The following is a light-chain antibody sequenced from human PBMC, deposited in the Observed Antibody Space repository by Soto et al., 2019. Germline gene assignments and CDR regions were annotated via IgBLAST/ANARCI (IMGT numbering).Light chain of an antibody. CDR2: KAS. Sequence: DIQMTQSPSTLSGSVGDRVTITCRASQTISSWLAWYQQKPGKAPKLLIYKASTLKRGVPSRFSGSGSWTELTLTISSLQPDDFATYYCQHYNSYSEAFGQGTKVELK. V-gene: IGKV1-5*03. J-gene: IGKJ1*01. CDR3: QHYNSYSEA. CDR1: QTISSW.